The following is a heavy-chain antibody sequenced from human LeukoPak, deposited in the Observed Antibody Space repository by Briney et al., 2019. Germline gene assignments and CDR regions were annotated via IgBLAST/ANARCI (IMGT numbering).Heavy chain of an antibody. D-gene: IGHD3-10*01. Sequence: GGSLRLSCAASGFTFSSHGMHWVRQAPGKGLEWVAVIWYDGSNKYYADSVKGRFTISRDNSKNTLYLQMNSLRAEDTAVYFCARGYGSGSPLCYYYGMDVWGKGTTVTVSS. J-gene: IGHJ6*04. V-gene: IGHV3-33*01. CDR2: IWYDGSNK. CDR1: GFTFSSHG. CDR3: ARGYGSGSPLCYYYGMDV.